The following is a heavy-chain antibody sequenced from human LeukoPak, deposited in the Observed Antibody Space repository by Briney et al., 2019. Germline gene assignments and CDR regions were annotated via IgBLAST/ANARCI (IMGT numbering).Heavy chain of an antibody. Sequence: SETLSLTCAVSGGSISSGGYSWSWIRQPPGTGLEWIGYIYHSGSTYYNPSLKSRVTISVDRSKNQFSLKLSSVTAADTAVYYCAREDTGAFDIWGQGTMVTVSS. CDR2: IYHSGST. CDR1: GGSISSGGYS. CDR3: AREDTGAFDI. J-gene: IGHJ3*02. D-gene: IGHD1-1*01. V-gene: IGHV4-30-2*01.